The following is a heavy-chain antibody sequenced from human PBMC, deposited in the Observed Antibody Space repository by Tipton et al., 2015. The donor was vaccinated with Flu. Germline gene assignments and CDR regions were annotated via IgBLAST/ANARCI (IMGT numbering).Heavy chain of an antibody. CDR2: IYYSGST. Sequence: GLVKPSETLSLTCTVSGGSISSYYWSWIRQPPGKGLEWIGYIYYSGSTNYNPSLKSRVTISVDTSKNQFSLKLSSVTAADTAVYYCARGYSSGWYNWYFDLWGRGPLVTVSS. CDR3: ARGYSSGWYNWYFDL. D-gene: IGHD6-19*01. CDR1: GGSISSYY. V-gene: IGHV4-59*01. J-gene: IGHJ2*01.